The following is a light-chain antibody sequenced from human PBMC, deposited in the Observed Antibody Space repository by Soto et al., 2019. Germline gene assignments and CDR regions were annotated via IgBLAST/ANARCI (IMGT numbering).Light chain of an antibody. J-gene: IGKJ1*01. Sequence: DIQMTQSPSSLSASVGDRVTITCRASQSISSYLNWYQQKPGKAPKLLIYAASSLQSGVPSRFSGSGSGTDFYLTISSQQPEYFATYYCQQSYSTLSWTFGQGTKVEIK. V-gene: IGKV1-39*01. CDR1: QSISSY. CDR3: QQSYSTLSWT. CDR2: AAS.